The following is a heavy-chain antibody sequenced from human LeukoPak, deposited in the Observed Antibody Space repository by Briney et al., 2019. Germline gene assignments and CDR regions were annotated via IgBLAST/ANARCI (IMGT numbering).Heavy chain of an antibody. V-gene: IGHV4-4*07. J-gene: IGHJ6*03. CDR2: IYTSGST. Sequence: SETLSLTCTVSGGSISSYYWSWIRQPAGKGLEWIGRIYTSGSTNYNPSLKSRVTMSVDTSKNQFSLKLSSVTAADTAVYYCARVVVFGVVSSDYYYYYMDVWGKGTTVTVSS. CDR1: GGSISSYY. D-gene: IGHD3-3*01. CDR3: ARVVVFGVVSSDYYYYYMDV.